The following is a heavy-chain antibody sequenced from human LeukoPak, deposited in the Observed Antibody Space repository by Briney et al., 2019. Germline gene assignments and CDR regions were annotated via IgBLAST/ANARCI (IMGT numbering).Heavy chain of an antibody. CDR3: ARDLAAGGTYPHY. CDR1: GFTVSSNY. Sequence: GGSLRLSCAASGFTVSSNYMSWSRQPPGKGPNWVSVIYSDGSTYYADSVKGRLTISRDTSKNTLYLQMNSLRTEDTAVYYCARDLAAGGTYPHYWGQGTLVSVSS. V-gene: IGHV3-53*01. D-gene: IGHD6-13*01. CDR2: IYSDGST. J-gene: IGHJ4*02.